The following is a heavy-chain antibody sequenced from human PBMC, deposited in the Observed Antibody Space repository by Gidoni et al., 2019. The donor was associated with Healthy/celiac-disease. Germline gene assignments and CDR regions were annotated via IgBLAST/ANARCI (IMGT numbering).Heavy chain of an antibody. CDR1: GFTFSSYW. V-gene: IGHV3-7*03. Sequence: EVQLVESGGGLVQHGGSLRLSCAASGFTFSSYWMSWVRQAPGRGLEWVANIKQDGSEKYYMDSVKGRFTISRDNAKNSLYLQMNSLRAEDTAVYYCARATPPHYYDSSGPGDLHPWTMYYYYYYGMDVWCQGTTVTVSS. CDR2: IKQDGSEK. CDR3: ARATPPHYYDSSGPGDLHPWTMYYYYYYGMDV. J-gene: IGHJ6*02. D-gene: IGHD3-22*01.